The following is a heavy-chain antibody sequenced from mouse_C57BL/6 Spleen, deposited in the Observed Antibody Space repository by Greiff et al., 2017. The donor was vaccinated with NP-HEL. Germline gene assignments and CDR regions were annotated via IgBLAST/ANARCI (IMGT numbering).Heavy chain of an antibody. Sequence: VKLQQPGTELVKPGASVKLSCKASGYTFTSYWMHWVKQRPGQGLEWIGNINPSNGGTNYNEKFKSKATLTVDKSSSTAYMQLSSLTSEDSAVYYCARWVTTVYYFDYWGQGTTLTVSS. J-gene: IGHJ2*01. CDR2: INPSNGGT. D-gene: IGHD1-1*01. CDR1: GYTFTSYW. V-gene: IGHV1-53*01. CDR3: ARWVTTVYYFDY.